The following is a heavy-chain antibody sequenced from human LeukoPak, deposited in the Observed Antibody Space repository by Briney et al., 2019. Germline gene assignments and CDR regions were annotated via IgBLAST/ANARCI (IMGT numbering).Heavy chain of an antibody. CDR2: MNPNSGNT. J-gene: IGHJ5*02. CDR1: GYTFTSYD. Sequence: ASVKVSCKASGYTFTSYDINWVRQATGQGLEWMGWMNPNSGNTGSAQRFQGRVTMTRDTSRSTAYMELRSLTSEATAVYYCARGPLVRLPSSFDPWGQGTLVTVSS. V-gene: IGHV1-8*01. D-gene: IGHD3-16*02. CDR3: ARGPLVRLPSSFDP.